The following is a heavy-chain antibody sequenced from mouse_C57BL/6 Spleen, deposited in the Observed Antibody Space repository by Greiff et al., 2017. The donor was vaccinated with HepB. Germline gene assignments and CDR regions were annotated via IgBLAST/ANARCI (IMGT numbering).Heavy chain of an antibody. CDR1: GFTFSDYY. D-gene: IGHD2-4*01. J-gene: IGHJ2*01. CDR3: ARLYDYDGGYYFDY. CDR2: ISNGGGST. V-gene: IGHV5-12*01. Sequence: DVQLVESGGGLVQPGGSLKLSCAASGFTFSDYYMYWVRQTPEKRLEWVAYISNGGGSTYYPDTVKGRFTISRDNAKNTLYLQMSRLKSEDTAMYYCARLYDYDGGYYFDYWGQGTTLTVSS.